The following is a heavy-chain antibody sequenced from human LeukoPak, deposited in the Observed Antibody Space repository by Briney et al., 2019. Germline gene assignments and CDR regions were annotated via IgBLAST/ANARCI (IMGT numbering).Heavy chain of an antibody. V-gene: IGHV4-4*02. CDR3: ASHYGSGFDY. Sequence: SETLSLTCGVSGGSISGTNWWSWVRQPPGQGLEWIGEISLAGQTNYNPSLNGRVTISIDTSKNQFSLKLSSVTAADTAMYYCASHYGSGFDYWGQGTLATVSS. J-gene: IGHJ4*02. D-gene: IGHD3-10*01. CDR2: ISLAGQT. CDR1: GGSISGTNW.